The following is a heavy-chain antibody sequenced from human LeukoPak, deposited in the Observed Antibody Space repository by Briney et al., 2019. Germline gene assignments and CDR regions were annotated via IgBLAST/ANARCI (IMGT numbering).Heavy chain of an antibody. J-gene: IGHJ4*02. V-gene: IGHV3-30-3*01. CDR1: GFTFSNYA. CDR3: AKDMGYTFGHAFDY. Sequence: PGGSLRLSCAASGFTFSNYAMHWVRQAPGKGLEWVAVISYDGGSKYYADSVKGRFTISRDNSKNTLYLQMNSLRTEDTAMYYCAKDMGYTFGHAFDYWGQGTLVTVSS. D-gene: IGHD5-18*01. CDR2: ISYDGGSK.